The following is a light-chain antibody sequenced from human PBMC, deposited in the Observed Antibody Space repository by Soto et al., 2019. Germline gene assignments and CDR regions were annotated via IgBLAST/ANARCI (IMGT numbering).Light chain of an antibody. V-gene: IGLV2-14*01. CDR3: YSYTTGTTLVL. Sequence: QSALTQPASVSGSPGQSITISCTGTSSDVGAHNYVSWYQQHPGEAPKLMIYEVSTRPSGVSNRFSGSKSGNTASLTISGPQAKDEADYYCYSYTTGTTLVLFGGGTKVTVL. CDR1: SSDVGAHNY. CDR2: EVS. J-gene: IGLJ3*02.